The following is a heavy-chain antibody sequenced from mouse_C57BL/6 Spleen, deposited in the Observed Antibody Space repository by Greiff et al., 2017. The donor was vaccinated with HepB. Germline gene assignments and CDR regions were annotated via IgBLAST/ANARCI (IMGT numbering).Heavy chain of an antibody. CDR3: ARQGYDGPFDY. D-gene: IGHD2-3*01. Sequence: DVKLVESGGGLVQPGGSLKLSCAASGFTFSDYYMYWVRQTPEKRLEWVAYISNGGGSTYYPDTVKGRFTISRDNAKNTLYLQMSRLKSEDTAMYYCARQGYDGPFDYWGQGTTLTVSS. CDR2: ISNGGGST. CDR1: GFTFSDYY. J-gene: IGHJ2*01. V-gene: IGHV5-12*01.